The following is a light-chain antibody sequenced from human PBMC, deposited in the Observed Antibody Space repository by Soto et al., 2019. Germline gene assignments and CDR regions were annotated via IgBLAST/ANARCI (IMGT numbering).Light chain of an antibody. CDR1: SSNIGAGYD. CDR2: GNN. V-gene: IGLV1-40*01. CDR3: QSYDSSLSGVV. Sequence: QSVLTQPPSVSGAPGQRVTISCTGSSSNIGAGYDIHWYQQVPGTAPKLLIYGNNNRPSGVPDRFSGSKSGTSASLAITGLQAEDEADYYCQSYDSSLSGVVFGGGTKPTVL. J-gene: IGLJ2*01.